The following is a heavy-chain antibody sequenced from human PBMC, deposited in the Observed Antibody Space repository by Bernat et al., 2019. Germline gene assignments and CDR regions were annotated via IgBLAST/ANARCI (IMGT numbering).Heavy chain of an antibody. CDR2: ISYDGSNK. J-gene: IGHJ3*02. CDR1: GFTFSSYG. V-gene: IGHV3-30*18. Sequence: QVQLVESGGGVVQPGRSLRLSCAASGFTFSSYGMHWVRQAPGKGLEWVAVISYDGSNKYYAEYVKGRFTISRDNYKNTLYLQMNSLRAEDTAVYYCAKDLWYSSAAFDIWGQGTMVTVSS. D-gene: IGHD6-19*01. CDR3: AKDLWYSSAAFDI.